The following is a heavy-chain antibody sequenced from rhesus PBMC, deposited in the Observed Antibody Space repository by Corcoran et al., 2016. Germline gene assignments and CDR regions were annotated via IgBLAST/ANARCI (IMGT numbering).Heavy chain of an antibody. CDR2: IYGSGCST. CDR1: GGSISSPNW. D-gene: IGHD2-15*01. CDR3: ARLIYCSSTYCSSDGLDS. V-gene: IGHV4-93*02. J-gene: IGHJ6*01. Sequence: QVQLQESGPAVVKPSETLSLTCAVYGGSISSPNWWSWIRQSPGKGLEWIGGIYGSGCSTDYNPSLLRRVTISIGTSTNQFSLWLSSVAAAYSAVYYCARLIYCSSTYCSSDGLDSWGQGVVVTVSS.